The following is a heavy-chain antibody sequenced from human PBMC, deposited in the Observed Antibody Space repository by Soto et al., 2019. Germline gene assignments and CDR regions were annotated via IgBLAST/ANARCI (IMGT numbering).Heavy chain of an antibody. Sequence: PSETLSLTCTVSGGSISSSSYYWGWIRQPPGKGLEWIGSIYYSGSTYYNPSLKSRVTISVDTSKNQFSLKLSSVTAADTAVYYCARHPHRPRQHLVLWYYYYYGMDVWGQGTTVPVSS. CDR1: GGSISSSSYY. D-gene: IGHD6-13*01. CDR3: ARHPHRPRQHLVLWYYYYYGMDV. J-gene: IGHJ6*02. V-gene: IGHV4-39*01. CDR2: IYYSGST.